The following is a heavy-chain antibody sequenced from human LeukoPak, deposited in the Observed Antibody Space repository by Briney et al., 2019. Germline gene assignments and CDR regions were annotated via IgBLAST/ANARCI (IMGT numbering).Heavy chain of an antibody. Sequence: GGSLRLSCAASGFTFSSYSMNWVRQAPGKGLEWVSSISSSSSYIYYADSVKGRFTISRDNAKNSLYLQMNSLRAEDTAVYYCVRDRVITFGGVIDPFDYWGQGTLVTVSS. CDR2: ISSSSSYI. CDR3: VRDRVITFGGVIDPFDY. CDR1: GFTFSSYS. J-gene: IGHJ4*02. D-gene: IGHD3-16*02. V-gene: IGHV3-21*01.